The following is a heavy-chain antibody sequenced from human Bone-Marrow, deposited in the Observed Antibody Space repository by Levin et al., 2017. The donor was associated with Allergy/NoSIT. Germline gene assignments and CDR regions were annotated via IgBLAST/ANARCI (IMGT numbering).Heavy chain of an antibody. Sequence: LSLTCAASGFPFRNYGLHWVRQAPGKGLEWVAMIWYDGSNKYYSDSVRGRLSISRDDSKNTLYLQMNSLTAEDTAVYYCARDAMGWQWLDKYYFDHWGQGTLVTVSS. CDR2: IWYDGSNK. CDR1: GFPFRNYG. V-gene: IGHV3-33*01. J-gene: IGHJ4*02. D-gene: IGHD6-19*01. CDR3: ARDAMGWQWLDKYYFDH.